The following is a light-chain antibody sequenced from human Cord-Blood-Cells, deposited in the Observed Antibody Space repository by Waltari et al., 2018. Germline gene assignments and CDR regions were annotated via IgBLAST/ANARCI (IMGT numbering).Light chain of an antibody. J-gene: IGKJ3*01. CDR1: QSISSW. Sequence: DIQMTQSPSTLSASVGDRVTITCRASQSISSWLAWYQQKPGKAPKLLIYDASSLESGVPFRFRGRGSGTEFTLTISSLQPDDFATYYCQQYNSYIFTFGPGTKVDIK. CDR3: QQYNSYIFT. V-gene: IGKV1-5*01. CDR2: DAS.